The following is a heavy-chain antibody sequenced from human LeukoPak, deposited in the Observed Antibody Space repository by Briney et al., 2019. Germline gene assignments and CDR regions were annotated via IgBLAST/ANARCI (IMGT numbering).Heavy chain of an antibody. D-gene: IGHD2-21*01. Sequence: SETLSLTCTVSGGSISSSSYYWGWIRQPPGKGLEWIGSIYYSGSTYYNPSLKSRVTISLDTSKNQFSLKLSSVTAADTAVYYCARDFRAYSYNWFDPWGQGTLVTVSS. CDR3: ARDFRAYSYNWFDP. V-gene: IGHV4-39*07. CDR2: IYYSGST. CDR1: GGSISSSSYY. J-gene: IGHJ5*02.